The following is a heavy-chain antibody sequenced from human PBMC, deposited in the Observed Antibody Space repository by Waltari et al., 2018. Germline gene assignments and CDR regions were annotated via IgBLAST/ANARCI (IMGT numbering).Heavy chain of an antibody. Sequence: QVQLQESGPGLVKPSQTLSLTCTVSGGSISSGSYYWSWIRQPAGKGLEWIGYIYTSGSTNYNPSLKSRVTISVDTSKNQFSLKLSSVTAADTAVYYCAGQPGDAFDIWGQGTMVTVSS. D-gene: IGHD2-2*01. J-gene: IGHJ3*02. CDR2: IYTSGST. CDR1: GGSISSGSYY. CDR3: AGQPGDAFDI. V-gene: IGHV4-61*09.